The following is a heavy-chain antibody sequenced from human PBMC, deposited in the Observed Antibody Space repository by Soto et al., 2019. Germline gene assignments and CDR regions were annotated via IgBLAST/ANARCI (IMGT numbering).Heavy chain of an antibody. CDR2: ISYDGSNK. CDR1: GVTFSSYG. CDR3: AKDPDYGDYYYYGMDV. Sequence: SLRLSCAASGVTFSSYGMHWVRQAPGKGLEWVAVISYDGSNKYYADSVKGRFTISRDNSKNTLYLQMNSLRAEDTAVYYCAKDPDYGDYYYYGMDVWGQGTTVTVSS. J-gene: IGHJ6*02. V-gene: IGHV3-30*18. D-gene: IGHD4-17*01.